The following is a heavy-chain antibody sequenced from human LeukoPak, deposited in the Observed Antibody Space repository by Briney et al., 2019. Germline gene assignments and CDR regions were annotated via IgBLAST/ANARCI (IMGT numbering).Heavy chain of an antibody. CDR1: GYSFTSYW. D-gene: IGHD4-17*01. CDR3: ARLYDYGDYVPSGRYFDI. J-gene: IGHJ3*02. V-gene: IGHV5-51*01. CDR2: IYPGDSDT. Sequence: PGESLKISCKGSGYSFTSYWIGWVRQMPGKGLEWMGIIYPGDSDTRYSPSFQGQVTISADKSISTAYLQWSSLKASDTAMYYCARLYDYGDYVPSGRYFDIWGQGTMVTVSS.